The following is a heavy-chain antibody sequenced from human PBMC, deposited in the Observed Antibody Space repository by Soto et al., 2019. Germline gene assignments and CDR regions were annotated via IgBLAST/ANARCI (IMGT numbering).Heavy chain of an antibody. D-gene: IGHD2-2*03. CDR1: GGSISSSSYY. CDR3: ARDSDGYCSSTSCYSWFDP. J-gene: IGHJ5*02. Sequence: SETLSLTCTVSGGSISSSSYYWGWIRQRPGKGLEWIGNIYYSGSTYYNPSLKSRVTISVDTSKNQFSLKLSSVTAADTAVYYCARDSDGYCSSTSCYSWFDPWGQGTLVTVSS. V-gene: IGHV4-39*07. CDR2: IYYSGST.